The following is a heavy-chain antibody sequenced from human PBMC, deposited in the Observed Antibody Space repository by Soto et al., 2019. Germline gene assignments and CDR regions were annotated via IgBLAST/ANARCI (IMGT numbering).Heavy chain of an antibody. CDR1: GFTFSSYW. Sequence: GGSLRLSCAASGFTFSSYWMSWVRQAPGKGLEWVANIKQDGSEKYYVDSVKGRFTISRDNAKNSLYLQMNSLRAEDTAVYYCARDPMVRGVIRGGDWFDPWGQGTLVTVSS. V-gene: IGHV3-7*01. J-gene: IGHJ5*02. CDR2: IKQDGSEK. D-gene: IGHD3-10*01. CDR3: ARDPMVRGVIRGGDWFDP.